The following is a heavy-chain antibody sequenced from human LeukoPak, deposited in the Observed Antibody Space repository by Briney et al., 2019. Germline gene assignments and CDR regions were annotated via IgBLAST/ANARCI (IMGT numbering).Heavy chain of an antibody. D-gene: IGHD3-10*01. CDR2: LNHNSGGT. CDR3: ARDYYGSKSSSFDP. J-gene: IGHJ5*02. Sequence: ASVKVSCKASGYTFSGYYIHWVRQAPGQGLEWMGWLNHNSGGTNYAQKFQGRVTMTRDTSITTAYMELSRLRYEDTAVYYCARDYYGSKSSSFDPWGQGTLVTVSS. CDR1: GYTFSGYY. V-gene: IGHV1-2*02.